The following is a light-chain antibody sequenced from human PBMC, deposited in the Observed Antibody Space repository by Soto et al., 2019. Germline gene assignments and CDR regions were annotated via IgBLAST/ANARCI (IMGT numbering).Light chain of an antibody. V-gene: IGLV1-44*01. Sequence: QPVLTQAPSASGTPGQRVTISCSGSNSNIGSNTVSWYQQVPGTAPKVLIYNNDQRPSGVPDRLSGYKSGTSASLAIGGLQSEDEADYYCAAWDGSLNGWVFGGGTKVTVL. CDR1: NSNIGSNT. CDR3: AAWDGSLNGWV. J-gene: IGLJ3*02. CDR2: NND.